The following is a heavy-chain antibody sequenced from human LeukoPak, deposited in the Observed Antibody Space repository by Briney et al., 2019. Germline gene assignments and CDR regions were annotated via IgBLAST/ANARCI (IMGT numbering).Heavy chain of an antibody. D-gene: IGHD6-13*01. Sequence: ASVKVSCKASGYTFSNYALHWVRQAPGHRLEWMGWISVGNAHTEYSQRFQGRVTITRDTSASTAYMELSSLTSEDTAVYYCARGRNIAAASHFDSWGQGTLVTVSS. V-gene: IGHV1-3*01. CDR3: ARGRNIAAASHFDS. J-gene: IGHJ4*02. CDR1: GYTFSNYA. CDR2: ISVGNAHT.